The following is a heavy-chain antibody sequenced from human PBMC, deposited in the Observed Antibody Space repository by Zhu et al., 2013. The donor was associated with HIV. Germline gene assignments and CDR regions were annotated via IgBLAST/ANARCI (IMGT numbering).Heavy chain of an antibody. V-gene: IGHV1-46*03. D-gene: IGHD3-16*01. J-gene: IGHJ4*02. Sequence: QVQLVQSGAEVKKPGASVKVSCKASGYTFTSYYMHWVRQAPGQGLEWMGIINPSGGSTSYAQKFQGRVTMTRDTSTSTVYMELSSLRSEDTAVYYCASKGGKYYFDYWGQGTLVTVSS. CDR3: ASKGGKYYFDY. CDR1: GYTFTSYY. CDR2: INPSGGST.